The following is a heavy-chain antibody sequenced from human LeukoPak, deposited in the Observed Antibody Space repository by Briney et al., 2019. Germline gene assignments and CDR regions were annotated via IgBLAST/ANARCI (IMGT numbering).Heavy chain of an antibody. Sequence: SETLSLTCTVSGGSISSSSYYWGWIRQPPGKGLEWIGSIYYSGSTYYNPSLKSRVTISVDTSKNQFSLKLSSVTAADTAVYHCARGTMVRGVIINCLDYWGQGTLVTVSS. D-gene: IGHD3-10*01. CDR3: ARGTMVRGVIINCLDY. J-gene: IGHJ4*02. V-gene: IGHV4-39*07. CDR1: GGSISSSSYY. CDR2: IYYSGST.